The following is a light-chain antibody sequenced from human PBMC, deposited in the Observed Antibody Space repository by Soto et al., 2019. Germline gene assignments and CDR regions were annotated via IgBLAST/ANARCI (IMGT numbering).Light chain of an antibody. Sequence: ETVLTQSPATLSLSPGERATLSYRASQSVTTYLAWYQQKPGQSPRLLIYDASSRATGIPARFSGSGSGTDFTLTISSLEPEDFAVYYCEQRSNWPLTFGGGTKVEIK. CDR2: DAS. V-gene: IGKV3-11*01. J-gene: IGKJ4*01. CDR1: QSVTTY. CDR3: EQRSNWPLT.